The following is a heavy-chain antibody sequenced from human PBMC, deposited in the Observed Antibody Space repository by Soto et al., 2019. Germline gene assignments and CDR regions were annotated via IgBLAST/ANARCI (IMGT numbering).Heavy chain of an antibody. CDR2: ISSSSSYI. CDR1: GFTFSSYS. CDR3: ARSPDTATQYYYYYGMDV. Sequence: PGGSLRLSCAASGFTFSSYSMNWVRQAPGKGLEWVSSISSSSSYIYYADSVKGRFTISRDNAKNSLYLQMNSLRAEDTAVYYCARSPDTATQYYYYYGMDVWGQGTTVTVSS. D-gene: IGHD5-18*01. J-gene: IGHJ6*02. V-gene: IGHV3-21*01.